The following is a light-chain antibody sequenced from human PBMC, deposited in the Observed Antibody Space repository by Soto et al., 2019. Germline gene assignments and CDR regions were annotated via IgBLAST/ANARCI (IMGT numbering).Light chain of an antibody. Sequence: EMVMTQSPATLSVSPGETATLSCRASQSISSNLAWYQQKPGQAPRLLMYGASTRATGIPVRFSGSGSGTEFTLTISGLLSEDSAVYYCQQYDIWPRTFGQGTKVETK. CDR2: GAS. CDR3: QQYDIWPRT. J-gene: IGKJ1*01. V-gene: IGKV3D-15*01. CDR1: QSISSN.